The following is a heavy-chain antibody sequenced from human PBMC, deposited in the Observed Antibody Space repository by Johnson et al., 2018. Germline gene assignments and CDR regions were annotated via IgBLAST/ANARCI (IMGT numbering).Heavy chain of an antibody. CDR2: IIPTFGTA. CDR1: GGTFSSYA. Sequence: QVQLVESGAEVKKPGSSVKVSCKASGGTFSSYAISWVRQAPGQGLEWMGGIIPTFGTANYAQKFQGRVTITADESTSKAYMELSSLRSEDTAVYYCARVYYDSSGVPEYFQHWGQGTLVTVSS. V-gene: IGHV1-69*01. D-gene: IGHD3-22*01. CDR3: ARVYYDSSGVPEYFQH. J-gene: IGHJ1*01.